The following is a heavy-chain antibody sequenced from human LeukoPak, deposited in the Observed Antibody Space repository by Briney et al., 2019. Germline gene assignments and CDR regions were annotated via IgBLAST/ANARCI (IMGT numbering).Heavy chain of an antibody. D-gene: IGHD2-2*01. J-gene: IGHJ5*02. V-gene: IGHV4-38-2*02. Sequence: SETLSLTCTVSGYSISTGYYWDWIRPPPGKGLEGIGTFYHGGSTYYNPSLKSRVTISVDTSKNHFSLKLSSVTAADTAVYYCASSGGEYCSSTSCSNWFDPWGQGTLVTVSS. CDR3: ASSGGEYCSSTSCSNWFDP. CDR2: FYHGGST. CDR1: GYSISTGYY.